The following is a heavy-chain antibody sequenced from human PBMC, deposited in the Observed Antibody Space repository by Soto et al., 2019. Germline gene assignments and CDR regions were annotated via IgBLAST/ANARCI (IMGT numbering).Heavy chain of an antibody. J-gene: IGHJ2*01. D-gene: IGHD4-17*01. Sequence: EMQLVESGGGLVQPGGSLRLSCAASGFTFSRYSMNWVLQAPGKGLEWVSYISSSSSTIYYADSVKGRFTIYRDNANNSLYLQMNSLRAEDTAVYYCARTADDYGDYDGWYFDLWGRGTLVTVSS. CDR1: GFTFSRYS. V-gene: IGHV3-48*01. CDR2: ISSSSSTI. CDR3: ARTADDYGDYDGWYFDL.